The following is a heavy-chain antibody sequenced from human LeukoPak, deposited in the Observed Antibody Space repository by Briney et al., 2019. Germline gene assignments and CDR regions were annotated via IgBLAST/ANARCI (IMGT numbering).Heavy chain of an antibody. CDR3: AKVIVEPKGYFDY. D-gene: IGHD1-26*01. J-gene: IGHJ4*02. V-gene: IGHV3-30*18. Sequence: PGGSLRLSCAASGFTFSSYGMHWVRQAPGEGLEWVAVISYDGSNKYYADSVKGRFTISRDNSKNTLYLQMNSLRAEDTAVYYCAKVIVEPKGYFDYWGQGTLVTVSS. CDR1: GFTFSSYG. CDR2: ISYDGSNK.